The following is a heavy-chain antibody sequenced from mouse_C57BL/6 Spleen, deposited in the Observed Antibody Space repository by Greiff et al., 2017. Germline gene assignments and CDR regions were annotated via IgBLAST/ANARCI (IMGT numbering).Heavy chain of an antibody. CDR2: IDPETGGT. J-gene: IGHJ4*01. CDR1: GYTFTDYE. V-gene: IGHV1-15*01. CDR3: TRGYLTPYYAMDY. D-gene: IGHD2-2*01. Sequence: VQLQQSGAELVRPGASVTLSCKASGYTFTDYEMHWVKQTPVHGLEWIGAIDPETGGTAYNQKFKGKAILTADKSSSTAYMELRSLTSEDSAVYYCTRGYLTPYYAMDYWGQGTSGTVSS.